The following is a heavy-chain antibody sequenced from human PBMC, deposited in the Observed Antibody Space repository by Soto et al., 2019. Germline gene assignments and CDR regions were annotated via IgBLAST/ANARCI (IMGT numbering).Heavy chain of an antibody. CDR3: AKEPSDYGDYGGGSQPTKSGYMDV. V-gene: IGHV3-30*18. CDR2: ISYDGSNK. Sequence: PVGSLRLSCAASGFTFSSYGMHWVRQAPGKGLEWVAVISYDGSNKYYADSVKGRFTISRDNSKNTLYLQMNSLRAEDTAVYYCAKEPSDYGDYGGGSQPTKSGYMDVWGKGTTVTVSS. D-gene: IGHD4-17*01. J-gene: IGHJ6*03. CDR1: GFTFSSYG.